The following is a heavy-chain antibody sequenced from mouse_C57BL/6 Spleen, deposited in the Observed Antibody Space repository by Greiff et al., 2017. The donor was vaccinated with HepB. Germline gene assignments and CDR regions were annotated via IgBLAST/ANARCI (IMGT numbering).Heavy chain of an antibody. J-gene: IGHJ3*01. CDR1: GYTFTDYN. CDR3: ATEGYYYGSSLAWFAY. Sequence: EVQLQQSGPELVKPGASVKMSCKASGYTFTDYNMHWVKQSHGKSLEWIGYINPNNGGTSYNQKFKGKATLTVNKSSSKAYMELRSLTSEDSAVYYCATEGYYYGSSLAWFAYWGQRTLVTVSA. D-gene: IGHD1-1*01. CDR2: INPNNGGT. V-gene: IGHV1-22*01.